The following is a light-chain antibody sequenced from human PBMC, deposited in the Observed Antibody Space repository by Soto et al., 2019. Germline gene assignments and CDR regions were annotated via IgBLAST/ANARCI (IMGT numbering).Light chain of an antibody. CDR1: QSISSW. CDR3: QQYNSYTRT. Sequence: DIQMTQSPSTLSASVGDRVTITCRASQSISSWLAWYQQKPGKAPKLLIYKASSLESGVPSRFSGSGSGTEFTLTISCLQPDDFATYYCQQYNSYTRTFGQGTKVGI. CDR2: KAS. J-gene: IGKJ1*01. V-gene: IGKV1-5*03.